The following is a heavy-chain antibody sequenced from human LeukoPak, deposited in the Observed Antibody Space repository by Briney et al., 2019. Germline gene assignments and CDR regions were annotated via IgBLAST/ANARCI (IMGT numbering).Heavy chain of an antibody. V-gene: IGHV1-18*01. CDR1: GYTFTTYG. Sequence: ASVKASCKTSGYTFTTYGISWVRQAPGQGLEWMGWINAYNGNTIYAQKLQGRVTMTTDTSASTAYMELRSLRSDDTAVYYCARASDLDSFDYWGQGTLVTVSS. J-gene: IGHJ4*02. CDR2: INAYNGNT. CDR3: ARASDLDSFDY.